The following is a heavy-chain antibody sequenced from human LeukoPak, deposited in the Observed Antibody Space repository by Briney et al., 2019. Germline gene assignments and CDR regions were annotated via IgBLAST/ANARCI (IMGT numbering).Heavy chain of an antibody. CDR2: VLDNTDFP. Sequence: GGSLRLSCSGSGITLKSYTIHWVRRAPGKGLEWMTCVLDNTDFPYYADSVEGRFIISRDSSKNVAYLQMNSLRPEDTAIYYCASEPGLSRGPDYAMDVWGQGTTVTVSS. V-gene: IGHV3-30-3*01. CDR1: GITLKSYT. J-gene: IGHJ6*02. CDR3: ASEPGLSRGPDYAMDV. D-gene: IGHD3-16*01.